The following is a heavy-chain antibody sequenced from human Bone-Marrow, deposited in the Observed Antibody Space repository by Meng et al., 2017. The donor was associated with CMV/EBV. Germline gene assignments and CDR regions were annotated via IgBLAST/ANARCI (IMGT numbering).Heavy chain of an antibody. CDR2: ISSSGSTI. J-gene: IGHJ6*02. V-gene: IGHV3-48*03. D-gene: IGHD3-9*01. Sequence: GESLKISCAASGFTFSSYAMSWVRQAPGKGLEWVSYISSSGSTIYYADSVKGRFTISRDNAKNSLYLQMNSLRAEDTAVYYCAREMGLRYFDWIPRDYYYGMDVWGQGTTVTVSS. CDR3: AREMGLRYFDWIPRDYYYGMDV. CDR1: GFTFSSYA.